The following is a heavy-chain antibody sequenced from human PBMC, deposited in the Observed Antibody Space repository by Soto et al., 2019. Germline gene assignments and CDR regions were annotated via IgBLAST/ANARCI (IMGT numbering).Heavy chain of an antibody. Sequence: GGSLRLSCAASGFTFSSYGMHWVRQAPGKGLEWVAVISYDGSNKYYADSVKGRFTISRDNSKNTLYLQMNSLRAEDTAVYYCAKDPYYYDSSGYYWFDYWGQGTLVTVSS. CDR3: AKDPYYYDSSGYYWFDY. V-gene: IGHV3-30*18. CDR1: GFTFSSYG. CDR2: ISYDGSNK. D-gene: IGHD3-22*01. J-gene: IGHJ4*02.